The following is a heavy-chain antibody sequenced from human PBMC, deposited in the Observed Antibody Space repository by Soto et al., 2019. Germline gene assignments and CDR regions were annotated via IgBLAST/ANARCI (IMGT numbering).Heavy chain of an antibody. CDR2: IITIFGTA. CDR3: ARDCSGYYRGPDAFDI. V-gene: IGHV1-69*13. CDR1: GSTFGSYA. J-gene: IGHJ3*02. D-gene: IGHD3-3*01. Sequence: GASVKVSCKASGSTFGSYAISWVRQAPGQGLEWMGGIITIFGTANYAQKFQGRATITADESTSTAYMELSSLRSEDTAVYYCARDCSGYYRGPDAFDIWGQGTMVTVSS.